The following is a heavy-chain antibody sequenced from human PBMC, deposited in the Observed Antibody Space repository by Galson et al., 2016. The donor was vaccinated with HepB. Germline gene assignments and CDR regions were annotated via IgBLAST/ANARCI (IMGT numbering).Heavy chain of an antibody. Sequence: SLRLSCAASGFTFSSCAMSWVRQAPGKGLEWVSAISGSGGNTKYADPVKGRFTISRDKSKNTLFLQMNSLRAEDTAVYYCAKDSIIQLPIQSYYYYYGMDVWGHGTTVTVSS. CDR2: ISGSGGNT. CDR1: GFTFSSCA. CDR3: AKDSIIQLPIQSYYYYYGMDV. J-gene: IGHJ6*02. V-gene: IGHV3-23*01. D-gene: IGHD2-2*01.